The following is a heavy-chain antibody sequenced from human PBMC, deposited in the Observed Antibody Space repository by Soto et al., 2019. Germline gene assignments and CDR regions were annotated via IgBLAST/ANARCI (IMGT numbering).Heavy chain of an antibody. Sequence: SETLSLTCTVSGGSISSGDYYWSWIRQPPGKGLEWIGYIYYSGSTYYNPSLKSRVTISVDKSKNQFSLKLSSVTAADTAVYYCARDQLEGNWFDPWGQGTLVTISS. J-gene: IGHJ5*02. V-gene: IGHV4-30-4*01. CDR1: GGSISSGDYY. CDR3: ARDQLEGNWFDP. D-gene: IGHD1-1*01. CDR2: IYYSGST.